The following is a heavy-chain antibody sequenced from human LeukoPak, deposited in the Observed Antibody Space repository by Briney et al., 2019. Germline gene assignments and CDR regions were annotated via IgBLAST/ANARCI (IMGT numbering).Heavy chain of an antibody. Sequence: GGSLRLSCAASGFTFSTYSMNWVRQAPGKGLEWVSSISSSSSYIYYADSVKGRFTISRDNAKNTLYLQMNSLRAEDTAVYYCARDNRNSFDYWGQGTLVTVSS. D-gene: IGHD1-14*01. CDR2: ISSSSSYI. CDR1: GFTFSTYS. CDR3: ARDNRNSFDY. J-gene: IGHJ4*02. V-gene: IGHV3-21*01.